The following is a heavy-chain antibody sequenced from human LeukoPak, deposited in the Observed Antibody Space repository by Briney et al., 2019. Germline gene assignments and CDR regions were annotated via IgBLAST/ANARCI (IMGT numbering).Heavy chain of an antibody. CDR2: INPSGGST. V-gene: IGHV1-46*01. CDR3: ARRGGYNYSPFDY. J-gene: IGHJ4*02. Sequence: ASVKVSCKASGYTFTGYYMHWVRQAPGQGLEWMGIINPSGGSTSYAQKFQGRVTMTRDMSTNTVCMQLSSLRSEDTAVYYCARRGGYNYSPFDYWGQGTLVTVSS. CDR1: GYTFTGYY. D-gene: IGHD5-24*01.